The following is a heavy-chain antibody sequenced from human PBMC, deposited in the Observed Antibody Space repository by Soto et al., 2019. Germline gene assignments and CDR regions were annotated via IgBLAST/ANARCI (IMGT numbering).Heavy chain of an antibody. V-gene: IGHV3-13*01. CDR1: GFTFSNYD. Sequence: EVQLVESGGGLVQPGGSLRLSCAASGFTFSNYDMHWVRQVTGKGLEWVSTIGTAGDTYYPGSVKGRFTISRENAKNSLYLKMNSLRAEDTAVSYCARGRLISLYYFDYWGQGTLVTVSS. CDR3: ARGRLISLYYFDY. CDR2: IGTAGDT. J-gene: IGHJ4*02. D-gene: IGHD2-15*01.